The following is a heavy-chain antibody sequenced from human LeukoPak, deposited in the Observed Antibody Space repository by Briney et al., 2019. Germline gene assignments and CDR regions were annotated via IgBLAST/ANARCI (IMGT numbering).Heavy chain of an antibody. V-gene: IGHV3-23*01. D-gene: IGHD2-15*01. CDR2: ISGSGGST. Sequence: PGGSLRLSCAASGFTFSSYAMSWVRQAPGKGLEWVSAISGSGGSTYYADSVKGRFTISRDNSKNTLYLQMNSLRAEDTAVYYCATDCSGGSCSTGDYWGQGTLVTVSS. CDR1: GFTFSSYA. CDR3: ATDCSGGSCSTGDY. J-gene: IGHJ4*02.